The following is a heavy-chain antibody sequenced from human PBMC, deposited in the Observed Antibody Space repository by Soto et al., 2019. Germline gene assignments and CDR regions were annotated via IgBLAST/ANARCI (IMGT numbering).Heavy chain of an antibody. V-gene: IGHV4-39*01. CDR1: GFSISRSRYY. CDR3: ARHIYDILTGYYHSTAWFDH. CDR2: ISYSGGT. D-gene: IGHD3-9*01. J-gene: IGHJ5*02. Sequence: PXETLSLTCAVAGFSISRSRYYWSWIRQPPGKGLEWIGSISYSGGTYYNPSLKSRVTISVDTSKNQFSLKLSSVTAADTAVYYCARHIYDILTGYYHSTAWFDHWGQGTLVTVSS.